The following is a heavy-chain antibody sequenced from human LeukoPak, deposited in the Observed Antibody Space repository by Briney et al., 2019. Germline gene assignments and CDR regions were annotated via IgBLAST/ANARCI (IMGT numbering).Heavy chain of an antibody. J-gene: IGHJ4*02. CDR1: GFTFSNYA. Sequence: GGSLRLSCAASGFTFSNYAMSWVRQAPGKGLEWVSGISGSGGSTVCADSVKGRFTISRDNSKNTLYLQMNSLRAEDTAVYYCAKQRGYSGYETFDYWGQGTLVTVS. D-gene: IGHD5-12*01. V-gene: IGHV3-23*01. CDR3: AKQRGYSGYETFDY. CDR2: ISGSGGST.